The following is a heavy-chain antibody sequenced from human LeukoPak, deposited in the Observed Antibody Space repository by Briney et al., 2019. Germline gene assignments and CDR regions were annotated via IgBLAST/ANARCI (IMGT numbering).Heavy chain of an antibody. J-gene: IGHJ5*02. CDR3: ARENRLEAAGKGWFAP. Sequence: ASVKVSCKASGYTFTSYDINWVRQATGQGLEWMGWMNPNSGNTGYAQKFQGRVTMTRNTSISTAYMELSSLRSEDTAVYYCARENRLEAAGKGWFAPGARGPLVTVS. CDR2: MNPNSGNT. V-gene: IGHV1-8*01. D-gene: IGHD6-13*01. CDR1: GYTFTSYD.